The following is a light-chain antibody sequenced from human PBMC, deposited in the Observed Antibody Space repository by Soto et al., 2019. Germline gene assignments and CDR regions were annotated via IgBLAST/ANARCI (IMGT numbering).Light chain of an antibody. J-gene: IGKJ5*01. Sequence: ESVLTQSPATLSSFPGDRVTLSCRASQSVSSSYLTWYQQKPGQAPRLLIYGASTRATSIPARFSGSGSGTDFTLTISSLEPEDFAVYYCQQRSNRLPITFGQGTRLEI. CDR1: QSVSSSY. CDR3: QQRSNRLPIT. CDR2: GAS. V-gene: IGKV3D-20*02.